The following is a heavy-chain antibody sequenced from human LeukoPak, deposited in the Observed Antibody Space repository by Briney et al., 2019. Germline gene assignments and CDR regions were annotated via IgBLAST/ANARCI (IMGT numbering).Heavy chain of an antibody. Sequence: HPGGSLRLSCAASAFTFENFAMHWVRQGPRKGLEWVSLISADGATTHYTDSVKGRFTVSRDNSKNSLFLQMNSLRTEDTAFYYCAKATGSGSFLVDYLGQGTLVTVSS. V-gene: IGHV3-43*02. CDR2: ISADGATT. D-gene: IGHD3-10*01. CDR1: AFTFENFA. CDR3: AKATGSGSFLVDY. J-gene: IGHJ4*02.